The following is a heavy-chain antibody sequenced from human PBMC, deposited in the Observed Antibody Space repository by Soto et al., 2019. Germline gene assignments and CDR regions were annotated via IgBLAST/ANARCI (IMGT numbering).Heavy chain of an antibody. J-gene: IGHJ4*02. Sequence: SETLSLTCTVSGDSMATGGHYYNWIRQVPGKGLEWIGYVYYGGATHYTPSLRARATISRDTSKNQFSLRLISVTAADTALYYCARDKDLQPTVWGFWGQGIQVTVSS. CDR1: GDSMATGGHY. D-gene: IGHD3-16*01. V-gene: IGHV4-31*03. CDR2: VYYGGAT. CDR3: ARDKDLQPTVWGF.